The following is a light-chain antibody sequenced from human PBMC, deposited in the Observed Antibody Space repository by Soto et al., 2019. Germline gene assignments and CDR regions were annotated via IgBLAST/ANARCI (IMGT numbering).Light chain of an antibody. J-gene: IGKJ1*01. CDR1: QSISTY. CDR3: QQSHSGKT. Sequence: DIQMTQSPSSLSASVGDRVTISCRASQSISTYLNWYQQKPGKAPKVLIYGASSLPSGVPSRFSGSGSETDFTLIISSLQPDDFATYYCQQSHSGKTFGQGTKVEFK. CDR2: GAS. V-gene: IGKV1-39*01.